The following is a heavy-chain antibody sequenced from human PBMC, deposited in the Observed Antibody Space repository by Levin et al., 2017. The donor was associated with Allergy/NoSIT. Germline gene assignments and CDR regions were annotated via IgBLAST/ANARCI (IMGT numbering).Heavy chain of an antibody. V-gene: IGHV3-21*01. CDR2: ISSSSGYI. Sequence: RPGGSLRLSCAASGFTFSSYSMSWVRQAPGKGLEWVSFISSSSGYIYDADSVKGRFTVSRDNADNSLYLQMDSLRAEDTAVYYCARARGYSISSSDFDYWGQGTLVTVSS. CDR3: ARARGYSISSSDFDY. CDR1: GFTFSSYS. D-gene: IGHD6-6*01. J-gene: IGHJ4*02.